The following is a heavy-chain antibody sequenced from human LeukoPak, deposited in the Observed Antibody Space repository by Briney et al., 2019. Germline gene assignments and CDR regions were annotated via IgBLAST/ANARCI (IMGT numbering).Heavy chain of an antibody. D-gene: IGHD5-12*01. CDR1: GGSISSGSYY. J-gene: IGHJ5*02. CDR2: INASGTT. Sequence: SETLSLTCTVSGGSISSGSYYWSWIRQPAGKGLEWIGRINASGTTRFNPSFKSRVTMSLDTSKNQVSLKLTSVTAADTAVYFCARGLSAAYDYNWFDPWGQGTLVTVSS. V-gene: IGHV4-61*02. CDR3: ARGLSAAYDYNWFDP.